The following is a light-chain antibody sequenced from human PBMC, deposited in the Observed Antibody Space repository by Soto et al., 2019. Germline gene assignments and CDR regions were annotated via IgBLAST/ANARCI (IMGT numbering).Light chain of an antibody. Sequence: QSVLTQPASVSGSPGQSLTSSCTGTSSCVGSYDFVSWHQQHPGQAPKLMIYDVNNRPSGVSSRFSGSKSGNTASLTISGLQAEDEADYYCCSFSTSGTHVFGTGTKLTVL. CDR1: SSCVGSYDF. V-gene: IGLV2-14*01. CDR2: DVN. J-gene: IGLJ1*01. CDR3: CSFSTSGTHV.